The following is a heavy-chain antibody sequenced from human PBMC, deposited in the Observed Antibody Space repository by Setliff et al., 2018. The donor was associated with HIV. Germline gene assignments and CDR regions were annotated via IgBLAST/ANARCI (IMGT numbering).Heavy chain of an antibody. CDR3: ASIDCGGDCYSYYYYGMDV. CDR2: ISTYNGNT. Sequence: ASVKVSCKASGYTFTSYGISWVRQAPGQGLEWMGWISTYNGNTNYAQKLQGRVTMTTDTSTTTAYMELRSLKSDDTAVYYCASIDCGGDCYSYYYYGMDVWGQGTTVTVSS. V-gene: IGHV1-18*01. CDR1: GYTFTSYG. J-gene: IGHJ6*02. D-gene: IGHD2-21*02.